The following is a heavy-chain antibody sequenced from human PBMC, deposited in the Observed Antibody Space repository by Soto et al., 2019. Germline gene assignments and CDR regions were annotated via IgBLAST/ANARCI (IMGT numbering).Heavy chain of an antibody. Sequence: PGGSLRLSCAASGLTFSSYAMHWVRQAPGKGLEWVAVISYDGSNKYYADSVKGRFTISRDNSKNTLYLQMNSLRAEDTAVYYCARDSYYDFWSGYTRFDYWGQGTLVTVSS. D-gene: IGHD3-3*01. CDR1: GLTFSSYA. V-gene: IGHV3-30-3*01. CDR2: ISYDGSNK. CDR3: ARDSYYDFWSGYTRFDY. J-gene: IGHJ4*02.